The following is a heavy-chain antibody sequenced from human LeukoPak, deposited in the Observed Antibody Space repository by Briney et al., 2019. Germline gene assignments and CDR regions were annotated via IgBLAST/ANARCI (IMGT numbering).Heavy chain of an antibody. J-gene: IGHJ4*02. CDR3: ARDRGYTSYDY. CDR2: INQDGSHK. Sequence: GGSLRLSCAASGISFSDFWMRWIRQAPGKGLEWVANINQDGSHKYYVDSVEGRFAISRDTAKNSVHLEMNSLRVEDTAVYYCARDRGYTSYDYWGQGILVTVSS. V-gene: IGHV3-7*01. CDR1: GISFSDFW. D-gene: IGHD3-22*01.